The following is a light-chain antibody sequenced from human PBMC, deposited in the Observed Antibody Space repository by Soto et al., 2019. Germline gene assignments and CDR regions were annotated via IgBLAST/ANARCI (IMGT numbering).Light chain of an antibody. J-gene: IGKJ1*01. CDR2: AAS. CDR1: QSISSY. V-gene: IGKV1-39*01. CDR3: QQSYNTPRT. Sequence: DIQMTQSPSSLSASVGDRVTITCRASQSISSYLNWYQQKAGKAPKLLIYAASNLQSGVPSRFIGGGSCTDFTLTISSLQPEDFATYYCQQSYNTPRTFGQGTKVEIK.